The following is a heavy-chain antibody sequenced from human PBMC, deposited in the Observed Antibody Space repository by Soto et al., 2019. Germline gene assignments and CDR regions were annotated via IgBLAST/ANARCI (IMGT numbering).Heavy chain of an antibody. CDR1: GGSISSYY. J-gene: IGHJ1*01. CDR3: ARGRRYCSSTSCHSGYFQH. D-gene: IGHD2-2*01. CDR2: IYYSGST. Sequence: PSETLSLTCTVSGGSISSYYWSWIRQPPGKGLELIGYIYYSGSTNYNPSLKSRVTISVDTSKNQFSLKLSSVTAADTAVYYCARGRRYCSSTSCHSGYFQHWGQGTLVTVSS. V-gene: IGHV4-59*12.